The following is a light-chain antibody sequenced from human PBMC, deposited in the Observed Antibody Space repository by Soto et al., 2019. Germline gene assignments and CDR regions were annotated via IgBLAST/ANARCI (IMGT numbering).Light chain of an antibody. CDR2: LEGSGSY. CDR1: SGHSSYI. V-gene: IGLV4-60*02. CDR3: ETWDSNTRV. J-gene: IGLJ3*02. Sequence: QSVLTQSSSASASLGSSVKLTCTLSSGHSSYIIAWHQQQPGKAPRYLMKLEGSGSYNKGSGVPDRFSGSSSVADRYLTISNLHFEDEADYYCETWDSNTRVFGGGTKLTVL.